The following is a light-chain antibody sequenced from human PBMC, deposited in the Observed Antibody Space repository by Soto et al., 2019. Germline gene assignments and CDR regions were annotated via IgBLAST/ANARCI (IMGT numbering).Light chain of an antibody. CDR2: SYT. CDR1: SSNIGSNS. Sequence: QAVVTQPPSASGTPGQWVTISCSGSSSNIGSNSVNWYQQLPGTAPKLPVYSYTQRPSGVPDRFSGSKSGTSASLAISGLQSEDEADYYCAAWDNSLSIYVFGTGTQLTVL. CDR3: AAWDNSLSIYV. J-gene: IGLJ1*01. V-gene: IGLV1-44*01.